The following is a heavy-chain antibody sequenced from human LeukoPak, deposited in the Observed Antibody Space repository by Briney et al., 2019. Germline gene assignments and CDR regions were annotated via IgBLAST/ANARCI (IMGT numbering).Heavy chain of an antibody. J-gene: IGHJ4*02. CDR2: ISSSGSTI. CDR1: GFTFSDYY. V-gene: IGHV3-11*01. CDR3: ATYCGGDCSTPDLYY. D-gene: IGHD2-21*02. Sequence: PGGSLRLSCAASGFTFSDYYMSWIRQAPGKGLEWVSYISSSGSTIYYADSVKGRFTTSRDNAKNSLYLQMNSLRAEDTAVYYCATYCGGDCSTPDLYYWGQGTLVTVSS.